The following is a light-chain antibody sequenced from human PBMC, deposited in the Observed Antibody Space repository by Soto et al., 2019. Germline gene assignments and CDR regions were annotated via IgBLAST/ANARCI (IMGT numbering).Light chain of an antibody. CDR1: ESVSYSY. Sequence: EIVLTQSPATMSLSPGERATLSCGASESVSYSYVAWYQQKAGLAPRLLIHDASTSASGIPDRFSGSKSGTDFTLTIRGLETEDAALYYCQQYGSSPITFGQGTRLEIK. CDR3: QQYGSSPIT. V-gene: IGKV3D-20*01. J-gene: IGKJ5*01. CDR2: DAS.